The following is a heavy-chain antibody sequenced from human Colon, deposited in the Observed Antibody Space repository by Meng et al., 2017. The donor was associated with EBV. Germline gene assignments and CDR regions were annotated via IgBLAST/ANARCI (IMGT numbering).Heavy chain of an antibody. CDR1: GFICSNAW. CDR3: ASGDTGLYD. D-gene: IGHD2-8*02. J-gene: IGHJ4*02. Sequence: EVQMVESGGGLVQPGGSLRLSCAGSGFICSNAWMNWVRQTPGKGLEWVGRIKTRIDGGTSDYAASVKGRFIISRDDAKETLWLQMNSLKTDDTGMYYCASGDTGLYDWGQGTLVTVAS. V-gene: IGHV3-15*07. CDR2: IKTRIDGGTS.